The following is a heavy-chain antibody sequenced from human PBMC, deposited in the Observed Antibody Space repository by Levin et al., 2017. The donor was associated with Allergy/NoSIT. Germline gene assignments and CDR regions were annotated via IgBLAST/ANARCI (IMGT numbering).Heavy chain of an antibody. CDR3: VRASPRGQWLTYGTYDYYMDV. D-gene: IGHD6-19*01. V-gene: IGHV3-53*01. Sequence: AGGSLRLSCAASGFTVSSTYMTWVRQAPGKGLEWVSVIYSGGTIYYADSVKGRFTISRDNSKNTLFLQMNSLRAEDTAIYYCVRASPRGQWLTYGTYDYYMDVWGKGTTVTVSS. CDR1: GFTVSSTY. J-gene: IGHJ6*03. CDR2: IYSGGTI.